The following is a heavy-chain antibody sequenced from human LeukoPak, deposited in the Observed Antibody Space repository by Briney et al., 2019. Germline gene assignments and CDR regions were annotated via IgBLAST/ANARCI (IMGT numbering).Heavy chain of an antibody. V-gene: IGHV4-39*01. CDR2: IHYSGKT. Sequence: SETLSLTCIVSGGFISNSIYYWAWIRQPPGEGLEWIGSIHYSGKTYSYTSLKSRDTMSVDTSKNQFSLKLSSVTAAVTAVYYCARRCGGDCYSKMGLDLWGQGTAVTVSS. D-gene: IGHD2-21*02. CDR3: ARRCGGDCYSKMGLDL. J-gene: IGHJ5*02. CDR1: GGFISNSIYY.